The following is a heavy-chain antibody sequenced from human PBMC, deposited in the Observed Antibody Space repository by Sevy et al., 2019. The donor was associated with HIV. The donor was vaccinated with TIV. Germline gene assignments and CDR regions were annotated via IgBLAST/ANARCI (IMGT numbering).Heavy chain of an antibody. CDR1: GFTFSNFW. CDR3: ARGGIVVVVTAIGMDV. V-gene: IGHV3-7*01. J-gene: IGHJ6*02. D-gene: IGHD2-15*01. Sequence: GGSLRLSCAASGFTFSNFWMTWVRQAPGKGLEWEANIKQDGSEKYYVDSVKRRFTISRDNAKNSLYLQMNSLRAEDTAVYYCARGGIVVVVTAIGMDVWGQGTTVTVSS. CDR2: IKQDGSEK.